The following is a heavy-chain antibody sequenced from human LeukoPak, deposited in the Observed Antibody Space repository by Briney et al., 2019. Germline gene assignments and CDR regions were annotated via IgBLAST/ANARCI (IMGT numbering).Heavy chain of an antibody. D-gene: IGHD3-16*01. J-gene: IGHJ4*02. Sequence: GGALRLSCAASGFTFISYSMNWVRQAPGKGLEWVSSISSSSSYIYYADSVKGRFTISRDNAKNSLYLQMNSLRAEDTAVYYCARHWGAAPKFGIDYWGQGTLVTVSS. CDR1: GFTFISYS. CDR3: ARHWGAAPKFGIDY. V-gene: IGHV3-21*01. CDR2: ISSSSSYI.